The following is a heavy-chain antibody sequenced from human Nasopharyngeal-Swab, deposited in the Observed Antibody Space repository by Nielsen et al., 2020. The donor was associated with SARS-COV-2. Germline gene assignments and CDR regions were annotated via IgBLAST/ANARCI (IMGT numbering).Heavy chain of an antibody. CDR2: IYYSGST. D-gene: IGHD2-2*01. CDR1: GGSISSYY. J-gene: IGHJ6*02. V-gene: IGHV4-59*12. CDR3: ARTYIVVVPAAMGYYYYGMDV. Sequence: SETLSLTCTVSGGSISSYYWSWIRQPPGKGLEWIGYIYYSGSTNYNPSLKSRVTISVDTSKNQFSLKLSSVTAADTAVYYCARTYIVVVPAAMGYYYYGMDVWGQGTTVTVSS.